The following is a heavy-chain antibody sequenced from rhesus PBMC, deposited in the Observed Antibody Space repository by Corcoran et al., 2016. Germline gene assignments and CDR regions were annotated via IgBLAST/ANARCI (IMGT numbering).Heavy chain of an antibody. Sequence: QVQLQESGPGLVQPSETLSLNCAVSGGSISSNYWRWIRQSPGKGMEWIGYIYGGSGSTSYNPSLKSRVTMSTDTSSNQCSLRRSSVTAADSAVYYGARVGDYSGSYYSFDYWGQGVLVTVSP. CDR3: ARVGDYSGSYYSFDY. V-gene: IGHV4-147*01. J-gene: IGHJ4*01. CDR2: IYGGSGST. D-gene: IGHD3-16*01. CDR1: GGSISSNY.